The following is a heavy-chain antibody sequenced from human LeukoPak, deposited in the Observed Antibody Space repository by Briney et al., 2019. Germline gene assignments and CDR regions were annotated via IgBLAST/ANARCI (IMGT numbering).Heavy chain of an antibody. J-gene: IGHJ4*02. V-gene: IGHV5-51*01. D-gene: IGHD6-19*01. CDR2: IYSVDSNP. Sequence: GESLKISCKGSGYSFAIYWIAWVRQMPGKGLEWMGIIYSVDSNPRYSPSLQGQVTISLDKSITTAYLQWSSLKASDTAMYFCASGGGWLLHYWGPGTLVTVSS. CDR1: GYSFAIYW. CDR3: ASGGGWLLHY.